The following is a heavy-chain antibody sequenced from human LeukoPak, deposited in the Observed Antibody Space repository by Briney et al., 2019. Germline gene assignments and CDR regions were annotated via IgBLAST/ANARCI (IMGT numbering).Heavy chain of an antibody. D-gene: IGHD6-13*01. CDR1: GYTFTSYG. CDR3: ARGQSSWYGFSY. Sequence: ASVKVSCKASGYTFTSYGISWVRQAPGQGLEWVGWISPYNGNTNYAQKLQGRVTMTTDTSTSTAYMELRGLRSDDTAVYYCARGQSSWYGFSYWGQGTLVTVSS. CDR2: ISPYNGNT. V-gene: IGHV1-18*01. J-gene: IGHJ4*02.